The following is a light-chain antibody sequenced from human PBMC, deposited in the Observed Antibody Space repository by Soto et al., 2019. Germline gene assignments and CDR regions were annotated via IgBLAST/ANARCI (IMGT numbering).Light chain of an antibody. Sequence: QTVVTQEPSLTVAPGGTVTLTCASSTGAVTSGYYPNWFQQKPGQTPRALIYSTSNKPSWTPARFSGSLLGGKAALTLSGVQPEDEDEYYCLLYYGGAQLVFGGGTKLTVL. CDR2: STS. J-gene: IGLJ2*01. V-gene: IGLV7-43*01. CDR3: LLYYGGAQLV. CDR1: TGAVTSGYY.